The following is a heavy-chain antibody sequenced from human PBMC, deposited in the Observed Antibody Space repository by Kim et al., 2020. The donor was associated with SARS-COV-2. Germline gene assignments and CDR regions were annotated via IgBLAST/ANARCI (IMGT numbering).Heavy chain of an antibody. CDR2: ISGTGRRA. Sequence: GGSLRLSCEASGFRFSDYAMSWVRQSPGKGLEWVSLISGTGRRAYYADAVKGRFTISRDNSENTADLQMRSLRADDTAVYYCARAVEDYYDSSGYPPDSWGQGPLVTVSS. V-gene: IGHV3-23*01. CDR3: ARAVEDYYDSSGYPPDS. CDR1: GFRFSDYA. D-gene: IGHD3-22*01. J-gene: IGHJ4*02.